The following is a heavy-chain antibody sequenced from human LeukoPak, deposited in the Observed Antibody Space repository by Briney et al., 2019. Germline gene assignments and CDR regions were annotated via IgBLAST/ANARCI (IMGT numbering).Heavy chain of an antibody. CDR2: ISGSSSTI. Sequence: GGSLRPSCVDSGFTFSSYSMNWVRQAPGKGLEWISFISGSSSTIHCADSVKGRFTISRDNAKNSLYLQMNSLRDEDTAVYYCASHFVFLGHWGQGTLVNVSP. CDR3: ASHFVFLGH. J-gene: IGHJ4*02. V-gene: IGHV3-48*02. CDR1: GFTFSSYS. D-gene: IGHD2-21*01.